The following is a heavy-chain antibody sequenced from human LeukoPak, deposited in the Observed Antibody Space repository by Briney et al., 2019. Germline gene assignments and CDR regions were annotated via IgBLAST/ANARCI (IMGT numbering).Heavy chain of an antibody. CDR3: ARDGRGYSYGLNDY. Sequence: ASVKVSCKASGGTFSSYAISWARQAPGQGLEWMGRIIPILGIANYAQKFQGRVTITADKSTSTAYMELSSLRSEDTAVYYCARDGRGYSYGLNDYWGQGTLVTVSS. V-gene: IGHV1-69*04. D-gene: IGHD5-18*01. CDR2: IIPILGIA. CDR1: GGTFSSYA. J-gene: IGHJ4*02.